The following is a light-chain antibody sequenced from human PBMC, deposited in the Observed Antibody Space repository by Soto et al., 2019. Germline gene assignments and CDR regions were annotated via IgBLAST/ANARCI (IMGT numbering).Light chain of an antibody. J-gene: IGKJ1*01. CDR1: QSIGLA. Sequence: EIRVSQSPSALSLSTGERATLSCRPSQSIGLAIAWYQHKPGQAPRLLIFDASQRATGIPARFRGSGSGTDFTLSISSLEPEDFAVYYCQQRTDRPPWTFGQGTKVAIK. V-gene: IGKV3-11*01. CDR3: QQRTDRPPWT. CDR2: DAS.